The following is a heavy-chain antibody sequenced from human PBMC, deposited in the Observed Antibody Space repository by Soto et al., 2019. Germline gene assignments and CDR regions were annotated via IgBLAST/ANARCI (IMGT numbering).Heavy chain of an antibody. D-gene: IGHD4-4*01. CDR3: ATQRKGDYSDYFYY. CDR1: GITFSSYA. V-gene: IGHV3-23*01. Sequence: QPGGSLRLSCAASGITFSSYAMSWVRQAPGKGLEWVSTIRGSGGYTYNADSVKGRFTISRDNSKNTLYLQMNSLRAEDTAVYYFATQRKGDYSDYFYYWSQGSLDTGSS. CDR2: IRGSGGYT. J-gene: IGHJ4*02.